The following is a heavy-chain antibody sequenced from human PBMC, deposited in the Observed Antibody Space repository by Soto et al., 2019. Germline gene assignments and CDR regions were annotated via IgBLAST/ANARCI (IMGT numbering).Heavy chain of an antibody. CDR1: GYSFTSYW. V-gene: IGHV5-51*01. CDR2: IYPGDSDT. J-gene: IGHJ4*02. Sequence: GESLKISCKGSGYSFTSYWIGWVRQMPGKGLEWMGIIYPGDSDTRYSPSFQGQVTISADKSISTAYLQWSSLKASDTAMYYCARTAYYYDSSGYYYVGYFDYWGQGTLVTVS. D-gene: IGHD3-22*01. CDR3: ARTAYYYDSSGYYYVGYFDY.